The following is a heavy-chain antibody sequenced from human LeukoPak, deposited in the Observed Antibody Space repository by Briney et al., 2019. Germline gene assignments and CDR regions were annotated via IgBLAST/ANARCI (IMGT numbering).Heavy chain of an antibody. D-gene: IGHD5-12*01. J-gene: IGHJ5*02. CDR1: GYTFTGYY. CDR3: ASLLQRGYSGYDRNWFDP. V-gene: IGHV1-2*02. CDR2: INPNSGGT. Sequence: ASVKVSCKASGYTFTGYYMHWVRQAPGQGLVWMGWINPNSGGTNYAQKFQGRVTMTRDTSISTAYMELSRLRSDDTAVYYCASLLQRGYSGYDRNWFDPWGQGTLVTVSS.